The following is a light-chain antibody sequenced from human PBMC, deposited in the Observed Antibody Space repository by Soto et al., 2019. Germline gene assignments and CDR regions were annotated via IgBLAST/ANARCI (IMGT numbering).Light chain of an antibody. V-gene: IGKV2D-29*02. CDR2: EVS. CDR1: QSLLHITGETF. CDR3: MQSTQLPPT. Sequence: DVVMTQTPLSLSVAPGQPASISCKSSQSLLHITGETFLFWYLQKPGQSPQLLIYEVSTRVSGVPERFTGGGSGTDFTLEISRVETDDVGIYYCMQSTQLPPTFGQGTRLG. J-gene: IGKJ5*01.